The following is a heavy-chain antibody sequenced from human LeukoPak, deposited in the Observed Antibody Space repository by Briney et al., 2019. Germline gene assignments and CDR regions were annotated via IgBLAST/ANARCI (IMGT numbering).Heavy chain of an antibody. CDR2: ISSSGSTI. CDR1: GFTFSDYY. J-gene: IGHJ6*02. CDR3: ARGQYQLPTYGMDA. V-gene: IGHV3-11*01. D-gene: IGHD2-2*01. Sequence: GGSLRLSCAASGFTFSDYYMSWIRQAPGKGLEWVSYISSSGSTIYYADSVKGRFTISRDNAKNSLYLQMSSLRAEDTAVYYCARGQYQLPTYGMDAWGQGTTVTVSS.